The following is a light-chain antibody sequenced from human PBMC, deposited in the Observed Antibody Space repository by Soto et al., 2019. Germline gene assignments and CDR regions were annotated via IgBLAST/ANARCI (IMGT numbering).Light chain of an antibody. Sequence: ETVLTQSPGTLSLSPGERATLSCRASQSVSNSYLAWCQQKPGQAPRLLIYGASTRATGIPDRFSGGGSGTDFTLTINRLEPEDFAVYYCQQYVRSPPSWTFGQGTKVEI. J-gene: IGKJ1*01. CDR3: QQYVRSPPSWT. CDR1: QSVSNSY. V-gene: IGKV3-20*01. CDR2: GAS.